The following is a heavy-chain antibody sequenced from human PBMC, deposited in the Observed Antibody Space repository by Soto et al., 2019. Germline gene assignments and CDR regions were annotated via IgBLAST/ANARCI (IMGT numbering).Heavy chain of an antibody. J-gene: IGHJ3*02. V-gene: IGHV1-69*01. Sequence: QVQLVQSGAEVKKPGSSVQVSCKASGGTFSSYAISWVRPAPGQGLEWMGGIIPIFGTANYAQKFQGRVTITADESTSTAYMELSSLRSEDTAVYYCAKSTVVTEGDAFDIWGQGTMVTVSS. CDR3: AKSTVVTEGDAFDI. CDR2: IIPIFGTA. CDR1: GGTFSSYA. D-gene: IGHD4-17*01.